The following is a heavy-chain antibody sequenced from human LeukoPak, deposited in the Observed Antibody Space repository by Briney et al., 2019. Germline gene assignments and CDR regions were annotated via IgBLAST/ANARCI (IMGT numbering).Heavy chain of an antibody. CDR2: ISGRGGST. J-gene: IGHJ4*02. V-gene: IGHV3-23*01. Sequence: RGSLRLSCAASGFTLSSYAMSWVREAPGKGLERVSAISGRGGSTYYADSVKGRFTISRDNSKNTLYLQMNSLRAEDTAVYYCAKDPLFLYDFGSGYSHYFDYWGQGTLVTVSS. D-gene: IGHD3-3*01. CDR1: GFTLSSYA. CDR3: AKDPLFLYDFGSGYSHYFDY.